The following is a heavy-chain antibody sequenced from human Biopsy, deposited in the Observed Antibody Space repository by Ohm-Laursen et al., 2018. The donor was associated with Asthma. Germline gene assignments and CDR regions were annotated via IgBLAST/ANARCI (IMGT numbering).Heavy chain of an antibody. Sequence: SSVKVSCKSLGGTFNTYVIGWVRQAPGQGLEWMGGINSVFGTTTYPQKFQDRVTITADDSTSTVNMELSRLRSEDTAVYYCARKAGSCISRTCYSLDFWGQGTLVTVSS. J-gene: IGHJ4*02. D-gene: IGHD2-2*01. V-gene: IGHV1-69*01. CDR3: ARKAGSCISRTCYSLDF. CDR1: GGTFNTYV. CDR2: INSVFGTT.